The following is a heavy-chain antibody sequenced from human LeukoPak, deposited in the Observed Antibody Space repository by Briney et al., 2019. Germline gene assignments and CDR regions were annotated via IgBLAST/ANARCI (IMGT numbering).Heavy chain of an antibody. CDR2: IYYSGST. D-gene: IGHD2-2*01. Sequence: SETLSLTCTVSGGSISSSYYYWGWIRQPPGKGLEWIGSIYYSGSTYYNPSLKSRVTISVDTSKNQFSLHLNSVTPEDTAVYYCARRLTQYDCFDPWGQGILVTVSS. CDR1: GGSISSSYYY. CDR3: ARRLTQYDCFDP. J-gene: IGHJ5*02. V-gene: IGHV4-39*01.